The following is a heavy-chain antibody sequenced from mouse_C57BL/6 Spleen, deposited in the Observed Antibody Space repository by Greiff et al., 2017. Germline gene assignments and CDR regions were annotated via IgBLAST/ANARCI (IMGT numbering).Heavy chain of an antibody. V-gene: IGHV7-3*01. CDR2: IRNKANGYTT. Sequence: EVHLVESGGGLVQPGGSLSLSCAASGFSFTDYYMSWVRQPPVKALEWLGFIRNKANGYTTEYSASVKGLFTISRDNSQSILYLQMNALRAEDSATYSCARSSYYFDYWGQGTTLTVSS. J-gene: IGHJ2*01. CDR1: GFSFTDYY. CDR3: ARSSYYFDY.